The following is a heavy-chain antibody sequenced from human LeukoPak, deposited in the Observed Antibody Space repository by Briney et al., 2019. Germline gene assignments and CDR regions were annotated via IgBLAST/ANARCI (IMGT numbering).Heavy chain of an antibody. Sequence: WVKVSFKASGYTFTNYYMHWVRQAPGQGREWMGIINPWGGSNHLVQKFQGRVALTRHTSTSTVYMEPSSLRSEDTAVYYCATCCRGGSSWGQGTLVTVSP. CDR3: ATCCRGGSS. V-gene: IGHV1-46*01. D-gene: IGHD3-10*01. CDR2: INPWGGSN. CDR1: GYTFTNYY. J-gene: IGHJ5*02.